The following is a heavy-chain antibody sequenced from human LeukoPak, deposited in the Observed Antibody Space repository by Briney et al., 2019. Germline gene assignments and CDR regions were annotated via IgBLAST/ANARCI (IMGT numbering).Heavy chain of an antibody. Sequence: GGSLRLSCAASGFTFSSYEMNWVRQAPGKGLEWASYIASGGGANRFYSESVKCRFTISRDNAKNSLYLHMNSLRAEDTGVYYCARIGTTTRGPAGLDVWGQGTTVTVSS. CDR1: GFTFSSYE. J-gene: IGHJ6*02. V-gene: IGHV3-48*03. CDR3: ARIGTTTRGPAGLDV. D-gene: IGHD2/OR15-2a*01. CDR2: IASGGGANR.